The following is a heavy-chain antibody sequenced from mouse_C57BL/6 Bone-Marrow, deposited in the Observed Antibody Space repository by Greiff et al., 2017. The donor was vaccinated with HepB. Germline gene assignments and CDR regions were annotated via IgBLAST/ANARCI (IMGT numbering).Heavy chain of an antibody. CDR3: ARWTTVVANWDSYYFDY. CDR1: GYTFTSYW. V-gene: IGHV1-64*01. J-gene: IGHJ2*01. Sequence: QVQLQQPGAELVKPGASVKLSCKASGYTFTSYWMHWVKQRPGQGLEWIGMIHPNSGSTNYNEKFKSKATLTVDKSSSTAYMQLSSLTSEDSAVYYCARWTTVVANWDSYYFDYWGQGTTLTVSS. CDR2: IHPNSGST. D-gene: IGHD1-1*01.